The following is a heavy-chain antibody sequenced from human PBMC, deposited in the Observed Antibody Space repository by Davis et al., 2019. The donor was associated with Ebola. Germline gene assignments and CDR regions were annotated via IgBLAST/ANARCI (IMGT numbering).Heavy chain of an antibody. CDR1: GFTFSSYG. Sequence: GGSLRLSCAASGFTFSSYGMHWVRQAPGKGLEWVAVISYDGSNKYYADSVKGRFTISRDNSKNTLYLQMNSLRAEDTAVYYCAKDIRTPGYDFWSGYYLRGMDVWGQGTTVTVSS. D-gene: IGHD3-3*01. CDR3: AKDIRTPGYDFWSGYYLRGMDV. V-gene: IGHV3-30*18. J-gene: IGHJ6*02. CDR2: ISYDGSNK.